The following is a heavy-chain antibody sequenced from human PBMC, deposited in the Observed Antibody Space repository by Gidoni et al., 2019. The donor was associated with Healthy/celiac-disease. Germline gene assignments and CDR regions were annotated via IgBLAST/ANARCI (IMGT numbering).Heavy chain of an antibody. V-gene: IGHV3-23*01. J-gene: IGHJ3*02. D-gene: IGHD1-26*01. CDR3: AKDRSGSYDGEDDAFDI. CDR1: GFPFRGYA. CDR2: ISGSGGST. Sequence: EVQLLESGGGLVQPGGSLRLSCSASGFPFRGYAMSWVRQAPGKGLEWVSAISGSGGSTYYADSVKGRFTISRDNSKNTLYLQMNSLRAEDTAVYYCAKDRSGSYDGEDDAFDIWGQGTMVTVSS.